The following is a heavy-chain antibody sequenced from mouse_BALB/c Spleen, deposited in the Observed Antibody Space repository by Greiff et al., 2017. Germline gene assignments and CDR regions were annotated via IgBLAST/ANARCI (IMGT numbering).Heavy chain of an antibody. CDR2: ILPGSGST. J-gene: IGHJ4*01. CDR3: ARSLRNYYAMDY. CDR1: GYTFSSYW. Sequence: QVQLQQSGAELMKPGASVKISCKATGYTFSSYWIEWVKQRPGHGLEWIGEILPGSGSTNYNEKFKGKATFTADTSSNTAYMQLSSLTSEDSAVYYCARSLRNYYAMDYWGQGTSVTVSS. D-gene: IGHD1-1*01. V-gene: IGHV1-9*01.